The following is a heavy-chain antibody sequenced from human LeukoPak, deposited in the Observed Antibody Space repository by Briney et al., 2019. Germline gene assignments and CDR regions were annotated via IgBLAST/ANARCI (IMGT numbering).Heavy chain of an antibody. J-gene: IGHJ4*02. CDR2: INHSGST. Sequence: SETLSLTCAVYGGSFSGYYWSWIRQPPGKGLEWIGEINHSGSTNDNPSLKSRVTISVDTSKNQFSLKLSTVTAADTAVYYCARLRITMVRGVNTPFDYWGQGTLVTVSS. V-gene: IGHV4-34*01. D-gene: IGHD3-10*01. CDR1: GGSFSGYY. CDR3: ARLRITMVRGVNTPFDY.